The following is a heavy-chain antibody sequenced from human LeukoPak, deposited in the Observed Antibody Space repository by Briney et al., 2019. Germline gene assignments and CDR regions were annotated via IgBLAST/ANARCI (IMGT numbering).Heavy chain of an antibody. CDR2: INSDGSST. CDR3: ARGLSGYASSLGY. Sequence: GGSLRLSCAASEFTFSSYWMHWVRRAPGKGLVWVSRINSDGSSTSYADSVRGRFSISRDNAKNTLYLQMNSLRAEDTAVYYCARGLSGYASSLGYWGQGTLVTVSA. CDR1: EFTFSSYW. V-gene: IGHV3-74*01. D-gene: IGHD6-6*01. J-gene: IGHJ4*02.